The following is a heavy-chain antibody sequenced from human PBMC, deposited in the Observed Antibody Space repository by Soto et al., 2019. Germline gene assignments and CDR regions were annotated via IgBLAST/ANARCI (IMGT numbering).Heavy chain of an antibody. CDR3: ARDRVYTAYHYYGMDV. V-gene: IGHV3-33*01. CDR1: GVTFSSYG. CDR2: IWYDGSNK. D-gene: IGHD3-16*01. J-gene: IGHJ6*02. Sequence: GGSLRLSCAASGVTFSSYGMHWVRQAPGKGLEWVSVIWYDGSNKYYADTVKGQFTISRDNSKTTLYLQMNSLSAEDTAVYYCARDRVYTAYHYYGMDVWGQGTTVTVSS.